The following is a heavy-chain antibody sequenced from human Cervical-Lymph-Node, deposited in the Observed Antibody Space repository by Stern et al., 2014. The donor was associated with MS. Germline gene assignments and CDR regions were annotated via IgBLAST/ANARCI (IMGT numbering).Heavy chain of an antibody. D-gene: IGHD3-16*01. CDR1: GFTFGDFT. Sequence: EMQLVESGGGLVKPGRSLRLSCTGSGFTFGDFTMSWFRQAPGRGPEWVGFIRSKFYGGTTECVASVKGRFTISRDDHRNIAYLQMNSLKTEDAAVYFCTRVHPNYIWGNTMDVWGQGTTVTVSS. J-gene: IGHJ6*02. V-gene: IGHV3-49*05. CDR2: IRSKFYGGTT. CDR3: TRVHPNYIWGNTMDV.